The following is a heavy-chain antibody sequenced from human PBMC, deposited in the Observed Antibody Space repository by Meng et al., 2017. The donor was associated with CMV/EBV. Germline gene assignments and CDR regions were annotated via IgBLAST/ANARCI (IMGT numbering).Heavy chain of an antibody. CDR2: IYYSGST. D-gene: IGHD2-15*01. CDR1: GGSISSCDYY. J-gene: IGHJ5*02. Sequence: QESGPGHVTPPRTLSLTCTVSGGSISSCDYYWSWIRQPPGKGLEWIGYIYYSGSTYYNPSLKSRVTISVDTSKNQFSLKLSSVTAADTAVYYCARVYCSGGSCYGNWFDPWGQGTLVTVSS. V-gene: IGHV4-30-4*08. CDR3: ARVYCSGGSCYGNWFDP.